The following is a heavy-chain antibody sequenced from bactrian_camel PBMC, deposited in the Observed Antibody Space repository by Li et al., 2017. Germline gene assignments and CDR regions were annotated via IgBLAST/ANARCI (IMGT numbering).Heavy chain of an antibody. V-gene: IGHV3S6*01. CDR2: LDTDGSLS. Sequence: HVQLVESWGGSVQAGGSLRLSCVVNGDTLRRYCVAWFRQAPGKEREGVMGLDTDGSLSYKPGVKERSTISRDYDKNTLHPQMNSRETADTDVDNCAANTTCIDTPCIDYWGQGTQVTV. D-gene: IGHD1*01. CDR3: AANTTCIDTPCIDY. J-gene: IGHJ4*01. CDR1: GDTLRRYC.